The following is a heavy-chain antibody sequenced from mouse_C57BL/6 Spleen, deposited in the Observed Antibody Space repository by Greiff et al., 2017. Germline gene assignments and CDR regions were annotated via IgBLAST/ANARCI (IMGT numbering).Heavy chain of an antibody. CDR1: GYTFTDYE. J-gene: IGHJ3*01. Sequence: QVQLQQSGAELVRPGASVTLSCKASGYTFTDYEMHWVKQTPVHGLEWIGAIDPETGGTAYPQKFKGKAILTADKSSSTAYMELRSLTAEDSSVYYGTRSDYYGSTRFAYWGQGTLGTVSA. CDR3: TRSDYYGSTRFAY. V-gene: IGHV1-15*01. D-gene: IGHD1-1*01. CDR2: IDPETGGT.